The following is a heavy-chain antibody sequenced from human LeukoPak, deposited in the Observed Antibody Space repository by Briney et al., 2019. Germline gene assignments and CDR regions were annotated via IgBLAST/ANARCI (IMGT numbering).Heavy chain of an antibody. V-gene: IGHV4-59*01. CDR3: ARKGYCTGGSCYVDY. Sequence: SETLSLTCTVSGGSISSYYWSWIRQPPGKGLEWIGYTYHDGSTKYNPSLNSRGTISVDTSKNQFSLKLSSVTAADTAVYYCARKGYCTGGSCYVDYWGQGTLVTVSS. D-gene: IGHD2-15*01. CDR1: GGSISSYY. J-gene: IGHJ4*02. CDR2: TYHDGST.